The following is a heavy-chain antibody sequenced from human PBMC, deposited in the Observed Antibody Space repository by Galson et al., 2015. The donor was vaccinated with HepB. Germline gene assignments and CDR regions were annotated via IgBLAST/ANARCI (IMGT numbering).Heavy chain of an antibody. CDR1: GFSLSTSGMC. CDR2: IDWDGDK. CDR3: ARIIHGGRRRAFDI. J-gene: IGHJ3*02. V-gene: IGHV2-70*11. D-gene: IGHD3-16*01. Sequence: PALVKPTQTLTLTCTFSGFSLSTSGMCVSWIRQPPGKALEWLARIDWDGDKYYSTSLKTRLTISKDTSKNQVVLTMTNMDPVDTATYYCARIIHGGRRRAFDIWGQGTMVTVSS.